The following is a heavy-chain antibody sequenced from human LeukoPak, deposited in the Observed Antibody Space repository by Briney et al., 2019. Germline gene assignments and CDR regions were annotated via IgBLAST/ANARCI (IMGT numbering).Heavy chain of an antibody. Sequence: PSETLSLTCTVSGGSISSSSYYWGWIRQPPGKGLEWIGSIYYSGSTYYNPSLKSRATISVDTSKNQFSLKLSSVTAADTAVYYCARHGTTAVGVGYWGQGTLVTVSS. CDR3: ARHGTTAVGVGY. CDR1: GGSISSSSYY. V-gene: IGHV4-39*01. J-gene: IGHJ4*02. CDR2: IYYSGST. D-gene: IGHD4-23*01.